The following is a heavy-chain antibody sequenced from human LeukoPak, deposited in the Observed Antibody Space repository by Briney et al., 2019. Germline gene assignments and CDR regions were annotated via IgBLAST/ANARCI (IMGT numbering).Heavy chain of an antibody. V-gene: IGHV1-69*01. CDR3: AGDRDGGKIGSWFDP. Sequence: SVKVSCKASGGTFNSNAISWVRQAPGQGLVWMGGIIPFFGTPNYAQKFQGRVAITADESTSTAYMELSSLRSDDTAVYYCAGDRDGGKIGSWFDPWGQGTLVTVSS. J-gene: IGHJ5*02. CDR1: GGTFNSNA. CDR2: IIPFFGTP. D-gene: IGHD4-23*01.